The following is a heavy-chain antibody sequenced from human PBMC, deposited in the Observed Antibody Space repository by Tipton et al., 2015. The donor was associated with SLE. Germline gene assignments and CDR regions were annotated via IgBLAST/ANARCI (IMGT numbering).Heavy chain of an antibody. J-gene: IGHJ4*02. CDR3: ARLGIVGARDYFDY. CDR1: GFTFTNYA. V-gene: IGHV3-23*01. CDR2: ISSSGGNT. Sequence: SLRLSCTASGFTFTNYAITWVRQAPGKGLEWVSSISSSGGNTYYGDSVKGRFTISRDNAKNSLYLQMNSLRAEDTAVYYCARLGIVGARDYFDYWGQGTLVTVSS. D-gene: IGHD1-26*01.